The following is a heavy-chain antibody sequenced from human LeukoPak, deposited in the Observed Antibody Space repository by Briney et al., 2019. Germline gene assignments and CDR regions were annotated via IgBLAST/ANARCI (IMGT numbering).Heavy chain of an antibody. CDR2: IRYDGSNK. D-gene: IGHD3-10*01. J-gene: IGHJ4*02. Sequence: GVSLRLSCAASGFPFSRYGMHWVRQAPGKGLEGVAFIRYDGSNKYYADSVKGRFTISRDNSKNTLYLQMNSLRAEDTAVYYCAKEGMVRGVIIRFDYWGQGTLVTVSS. CDR1: GFPFSRYG. CDR3: AKEGMVRGVIIRFDY. V-gene: IGHV3-30*02.